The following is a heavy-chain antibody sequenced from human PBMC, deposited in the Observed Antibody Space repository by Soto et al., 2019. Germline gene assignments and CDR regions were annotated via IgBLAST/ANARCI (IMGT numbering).Heavy chain of an antibody. D-gene: IGHD2-21*01. CDR1: GYTFTSYD. CDR2: MNPNSGNT. J-gene: IGHJ4*02. V-gene: IGHV1-8*01. Sequence: QVQLVQSGAEVKKPGASVKVSCKASGYTFTSYDINWVRQATGQGLEWMAWMNPNSGNTGYAQKFQARVPMTRNTAISTADMELGSQRSEDTAVYYCVRGEGIGSSGTIPDYWGQGTLVTVSS. CDR3: VRGEGIGSSGTIPDY.